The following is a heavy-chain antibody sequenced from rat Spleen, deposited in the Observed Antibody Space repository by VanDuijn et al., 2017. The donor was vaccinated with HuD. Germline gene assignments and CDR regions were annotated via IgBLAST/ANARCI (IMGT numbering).Heavy chain of an antibody. CDR1: GFTFSNYD. CDR3: AREGNYGGAFDY. Sequence: EVQLVESGGDLVQPGRSLKLSCAASGFTFSNYDMAWVRQDSTKGLEWVSSINPDGGTTYYPDSVKGRFTISRDNAENTVYLQMNSLRSEDTATYYCAREGNYGGAFDYWGQGVMVTVSS. J-gene: IGHJ2*01. D-gene: IGHD1-11*01. CDR2: INPDGGTT. V-gene: IGHV5S23*01.